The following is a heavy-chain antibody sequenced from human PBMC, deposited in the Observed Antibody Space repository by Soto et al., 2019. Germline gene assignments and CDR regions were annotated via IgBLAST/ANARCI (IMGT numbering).Heavy chain of an antibody. D-gene: IGHD5-12*01. J-gene: IGHJ6*03. CDR3: ARFVSGYDYYYYYYYMDV. CDR1: GYTFTSYG. CDR2: ISAYNGNT. Sequence: ASVKVSCKASGYTFTSYGISWVRQAPGQGLEWMGWISAYNGNTNYAQKLQGRVTMTTDTFTSTAYMELRSLRSDDTAVYYCARFVSGYDYYYYYYYMDVWGKGTTVTVSS. V-gene: IGHV1-18*01.